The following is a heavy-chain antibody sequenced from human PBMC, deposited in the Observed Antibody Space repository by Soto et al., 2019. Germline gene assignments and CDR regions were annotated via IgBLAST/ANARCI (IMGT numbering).Heavy chain of an antibody. V-gene: IGHV4-39*01. CDR1: GASIAGLPYY. J-gene: IGHJ4*02. CDR3: ARHTMTTVTTFDY. CDR2: IFSTGSP. Sequence: QLQLQESGPGLVKPSETLSLTCTVSGASIAGLPYYWGWIRQPPGKGLQWIGSIFSTGSPYFNPSLKSRVTISVDTSKNQLSLRLRSVSAADTALYFCARHTMTTVTTFDYWGQGTLVAVSS. D-gene: IGHD4-17*01.